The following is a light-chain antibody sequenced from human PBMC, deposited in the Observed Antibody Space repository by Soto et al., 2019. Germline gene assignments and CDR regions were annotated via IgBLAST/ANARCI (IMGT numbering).Light chain of an antibody. J-gene: IGLJ1*01. CDR3: SSYTSNNAPFV. CDR2: DVT. CDR1: SSDVGGYNY. Sequence: QSALTQPASVSGSPGQSITISCTGTSSDVGGYNYVSWYQQHPGKAPKLMIYDVTNRPSGVSNRFSGSKSGNTASLTISGLQAEDEADYHCSSYTSNNAPFVFGTGTKLTVL. V-gene: IGLV2-14*01.